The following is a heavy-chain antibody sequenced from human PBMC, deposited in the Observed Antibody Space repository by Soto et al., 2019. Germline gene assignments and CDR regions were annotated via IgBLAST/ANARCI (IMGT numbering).Heavy chain of an antibody. CDR2: ISGSGGST. CDR3: AFESTTQQNYYYYYLDV. Sequence: GGSRRLSCAASGFTFSSYAMSWVRQAPGKGLEWVSAISGSGGSTYYADSVKGRFTISRDNSKNKLYLQMNSLRDEDTAVYYCAFESTTQQNYYYYYLDVWGKGTTVPVS. J-gene: IGHJ6*03. D-gene: IGHD4-17*01. CDR1: GFTFSSYA. V-gene: IGHV3-23*01.